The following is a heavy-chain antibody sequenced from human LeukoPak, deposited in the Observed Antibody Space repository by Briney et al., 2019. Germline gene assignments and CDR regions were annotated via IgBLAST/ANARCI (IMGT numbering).Heavy chain of an antibody. Sequence: ASVKVSCKASGYSFTSYALNWVRRAPGQGLERMGWINTNTGNPTYAQGLTGRFVFSLDTSVSTAYLQISSLKAEDTAVYYCARRAAAGTLYFDYWGQGTLVTVSS. CDR1: GYSFTSYA. CDR2: INTNTGNP. CDR3: ARRAAAGTLYFDY. J-gene: IGHJ4*02. V-gene: IGHV7-4-1*02. D-gene: IGHD6-13*01.